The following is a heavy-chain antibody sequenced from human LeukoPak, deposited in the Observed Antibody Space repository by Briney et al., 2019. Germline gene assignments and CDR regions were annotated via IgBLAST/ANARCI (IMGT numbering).Heavy chain of an antibody. CDR3: AKGGVATVMVRGVIAYFDY. V-gene: IGHV3-23*01. J-gene: IGHJ4*02. D-gene: IGHD3-10*01. Sequence: GGSLRLSCAASGFTFSSYAMSWVRQAPGKGLEWVSAISGSGGSTYYADSVKGRFTISRDNSKNTLYLQKNSLRAEDTAVYYCAKGGVATVMVRGVIAYFDYWGQGTLVTVSS. CDR1: GFTFSSYA. CDR2: ISGSGGST.